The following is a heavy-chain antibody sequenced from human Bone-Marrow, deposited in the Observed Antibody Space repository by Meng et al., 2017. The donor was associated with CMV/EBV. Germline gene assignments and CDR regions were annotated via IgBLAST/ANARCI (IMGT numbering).Heavy chain of an antibody. V-gene: IGHV1-8*03. Sequence: ASVKVSCKASGYPFTIYDISWVRQATGQGLEWTGWMNPNSGNTGYAQKFQGRVTITRNTSISTAYMELSSLRSEDTAVYDCARGWVVVAATWSYYYYYVMDVWGQGTTVTVSS. CDR2: MNPNSGNT. J-gene: IGHJ6*02. CDR1: GYPFTIYD. D-gene: IGHD2-15*01. CDR3: ARGWVVVAATWSYYYYYVMDV.